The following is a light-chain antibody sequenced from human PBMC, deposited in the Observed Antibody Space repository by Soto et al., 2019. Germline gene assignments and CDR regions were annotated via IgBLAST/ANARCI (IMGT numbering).Light chain of an antibody. CDR2: GAS. CDR3: QQYNNWPYT. Sequence: EIVMTQSPATLSVSPGERATLSCRASQSVTSNLAWYQQKPGQAPRLLIYGASTRATGGPARFNGSGSGTEFTLTISSLLSEDFAVYCCQQYNNWPYTFGQGTKLEIK. CDR1: QSVTSN. J-gene: IGKJ2*01. V-gene: IGKV3-15*01.